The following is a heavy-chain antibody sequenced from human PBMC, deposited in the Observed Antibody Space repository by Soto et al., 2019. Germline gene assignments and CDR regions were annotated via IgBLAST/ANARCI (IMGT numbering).Heavy chain of an antibody. V-gene: IGHV3-33*01. CDR3: ARGGDGYTRGAFDI. CDR2: IWYDGSNK. D-gene: IGHD3-16*01. Sequence: VGSLRLSCAASGFTFSSYGMHWVRQAPGKGLEWVAVIWYDGSNKYYADSVKSRFTISRDNSKNTLYLQMNSLRAEDTAVYYCARGGDGYTRGAFDIWGQGTMVTVSS. J-gene: IGHJ3*02. CDR1: GFTFSSYG.